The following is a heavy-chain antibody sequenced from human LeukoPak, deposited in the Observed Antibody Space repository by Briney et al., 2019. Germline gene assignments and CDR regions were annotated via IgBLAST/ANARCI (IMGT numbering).Heavy chain of an antibody. V-gene: IGHV4-39*01. J-gene: IGHJ4*02. CDR3: ARHDYTDY. CDR1: GGSISSSSYY. Sequence: PSETLSLTCTVSGGSISSSSYYWGWIRQPPGKGLEWIGSIYYSRSTYYNPSLKSRVTISVDTSKNQFSLKLSSVTAADTAVYYCARHDYTDYWGQGTLVTVSS. CDR2: IYYSRST.